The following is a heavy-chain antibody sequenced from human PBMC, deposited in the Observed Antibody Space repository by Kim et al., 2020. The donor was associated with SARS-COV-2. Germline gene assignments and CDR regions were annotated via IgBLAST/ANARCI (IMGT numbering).Heavy chain of an antibody. J-gene: IGHJ4*02. V-gene: IGHV4-59*13. Sequence: SETLSLTCTVSGGSISGSYWTWIRQPPGKGLEWIGHIYYSESAHYNPSLKSRVTISVDMSKNQFSLRLTSVTAADTALYYCAGGLGHRSSGVCYAIDYWGQGTLVTVSS. CDR1: GGSISGSY. D-gene: IGHD2-15*01. CDR3: AGGLGHRSSGVCYAIDY. CDR2: IYYSESA.